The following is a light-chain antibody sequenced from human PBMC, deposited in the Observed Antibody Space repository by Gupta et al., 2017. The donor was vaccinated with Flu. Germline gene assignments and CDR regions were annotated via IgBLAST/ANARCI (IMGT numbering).Light chain of an antibody. CDR1: QSLLHSNGYNY. CDR2: LGS. J-gene: IGKJ2*01. CDR3: MQALQTVYT. Sequence: DIVMTQSPLSLPVTPGETASISCRSSQSLLHSNGYNYLDWYLQKPGQSPQLLIYLGSNRASGVPDRFSGSGSGTDFTLKSSRVEAEDVGVYYCMQALQTVYTFGQGTKLEIK. V-gene: IGKV2-28*01.